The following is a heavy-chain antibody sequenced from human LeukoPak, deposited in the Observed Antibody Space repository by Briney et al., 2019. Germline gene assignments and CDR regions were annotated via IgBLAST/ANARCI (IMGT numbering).Heavy chain of an antibody. CDR2: ISGSGGST. CDR1: GFTFSTYA. V-gene: IGHV3-23*01. Sequence: PGGSLRLSCAASGFTFSTYAMNWVRQAPGKGLEWVSTISGSGGSTYYADSVKGRFTISRDNSKNTLYLQMNSLRGEETAVYYCARDSFVGETTHYFQHWGQGTLVAVSS. CDR3: ARDSFVGETTHYFQH. J-gene: IGHJ1*01. D-gene: IGHD1-26*01.